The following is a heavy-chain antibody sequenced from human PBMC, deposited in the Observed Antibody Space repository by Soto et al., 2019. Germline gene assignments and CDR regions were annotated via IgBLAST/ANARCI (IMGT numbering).Heavy chain of an antibody. CDR2: FDPEDGET. V-gene: IGHV1-24*01. CDR3: ARGLDFWSGYYDQYYYGLDV. D-gene: IGHD3-3*01. CDR1: GYTFTSYG. J-gene: IGHJ6*02. Sequence: GASVKVSCKASGYTFTSYGISWVRQAPGKGLEWMGGFDPEDGETIYAQKFKGRVTMTEDTSTDTAYMELSSLRSEDTAVYYCARGLDFWSGYYDQYYYGLDVWGQGTTVTVSS.